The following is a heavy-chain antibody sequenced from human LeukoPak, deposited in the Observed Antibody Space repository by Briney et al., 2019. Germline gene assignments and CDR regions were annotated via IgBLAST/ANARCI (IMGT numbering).Heavy chain of an antibody. D-gene: IGHD2-2*01. Sequence: GGSLRLSCAASGFTFSSYGMHWVRQAPGKGLEWVAVISYDGSNKYYADSVKGRFTISRDNSKNTLYLQMNSLRAEDTAVYYCARGSPYALGAFDIWGQGTMVTVSS. CDR1: GFTFSSYG. J-gene: IGHJ3*02. V-gene: IGHV3-30*03. CDR2: ISYDGSNK. CDR3: ARGSPYALGAFDI.